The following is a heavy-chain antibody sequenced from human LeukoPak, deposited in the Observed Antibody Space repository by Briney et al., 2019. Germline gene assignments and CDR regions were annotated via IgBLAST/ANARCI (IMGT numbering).Heavy chain of an antibody. CDR1: GFTFSSYA. J-gene: IGHJ4*02. CDR3: AKAIYASGSPYTSIDY. Sequence: GGPLRLSCAASGFTFSSYAMSWVRQAPGKGLEWVSSISVSGTYTYYADSVKGRFTISRDNSKNTLYLQMNSLRAEDTAVYYCAKAIYASGSPYTSIDYWGQGTLVTVSS. D-gene: IGHD3-10*01. V-gene: IGHV3-23*01. CDR2: ISVSGTYT.